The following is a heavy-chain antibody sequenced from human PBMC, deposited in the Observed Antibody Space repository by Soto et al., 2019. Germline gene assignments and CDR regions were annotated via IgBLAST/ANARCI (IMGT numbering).Heavy chain of an antibody. D-gene: IGHD1-26*01. V-gene: IGHV4-31*03. J-gene: IGHJ5*02. Sequence: QVQLQESGPGLVKPSLTLSLTCTVSGGSISTGGYYWSWIRQHPGKGLEWIGYIYYTGSTYYTPSLKSRVTISLDTSKNQFSLNLSSVTAADTAVYYCARGTTDWFDPWGQGTLVTVYS. CDR2: IYYTGST. CDR3: ARGTTDWFDP. CDR1: GGSISTGGYY.